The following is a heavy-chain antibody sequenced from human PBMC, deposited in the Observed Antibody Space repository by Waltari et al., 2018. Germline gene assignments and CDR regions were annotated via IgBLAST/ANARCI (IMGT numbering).Heavy chain of an antibody. CDR3: AKSLKPVRLRFGMDV. CDR1: GFSFTTYA. CDR2: INFSCSHT. Sequence: EVQLLESGGTLLQPGGSLRLSCAVSGFSFTTYAMSWVRQAPGKGLELISGINFSCSHTYYADAVKGRFTISRDNYKNTLDLQMNSLRAEDTAVYYCAKSLKPVRLRFGMDVWGQGTAVTVSS. J-gene: IGHJ6*02. V-gene: IGHV3-23*05. D-gene: IGHD6-6*01.